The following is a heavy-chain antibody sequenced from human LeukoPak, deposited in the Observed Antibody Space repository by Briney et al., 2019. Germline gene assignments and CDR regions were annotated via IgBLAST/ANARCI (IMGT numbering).Heavy chain of an antibody. CDR1: GFTFSSYS. D-gene: IGHD3-3*01. CDR2: ISSSSCYI. J-gene: IGHJ5*02. V-gene: IGHV3-21*01. Sequence: KPGGSLRLSCAASGFTFSSYSMNWVRQAPGKGLEWVSSISSSSCYIYYADSLKGRFTISRDNAKNSLYLQMNSLRAEDTAVYYCARVYSTIFGVVRNWFDPWGQGTLVTVSS. CDR3: ARVYSTIFGVVRNWFDP.